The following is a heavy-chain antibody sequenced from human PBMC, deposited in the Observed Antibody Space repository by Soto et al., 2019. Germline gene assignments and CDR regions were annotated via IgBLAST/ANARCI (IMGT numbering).Heavy chain of an antibody. J-gene: IGHJ4*02. D-gene: IGHD4-17*01. CDR1: GFTFSSYG. CDR3: AKETAVTSCFDY. Sequence: ESVGGVVQPGRSLRLSCAASGFTFSSYGMHWVRQAPGKGLEWVAVISHDGSSKSYADSVKGRFTISRDNSKNTLDLQMDRLRTEDTAVYYCAKETAVTSCFDYWGQGTLVTVSS. V-gene: IGHV3-30*18. CDR2: ISHDGSSK.